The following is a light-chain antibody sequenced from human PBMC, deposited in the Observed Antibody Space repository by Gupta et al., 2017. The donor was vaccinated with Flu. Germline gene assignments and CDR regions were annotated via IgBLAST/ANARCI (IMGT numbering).Light chain of an antibody. Sequence: DLQMTQSPSSLSASLGDRVTITCRASQSINGWLAWYQQKPGKAPKLLIYKASTLQSGVPSRFSGSGSGTEYTLTISSLQPDDFATYFCQQYSSYSRTFGQGTKVEIK. CDR1: QSINGW. CDR2: KAS. CDR3: QQYSSYSRT. J-gene: IGKJ1*01. V-gene: IGKV1-5*03.